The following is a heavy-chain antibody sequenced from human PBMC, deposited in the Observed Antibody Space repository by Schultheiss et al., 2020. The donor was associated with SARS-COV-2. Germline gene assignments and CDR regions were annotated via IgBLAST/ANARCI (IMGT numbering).Heavy chain of an antibody. J-gene: IGHJ6*04. CDR1: GYTFTGYY. Sequence: ASVKVSCKSSGYTFTGYYMHWVRQAPGQGLEWMGWINPNSGGTNYAQKFQGWVTMTRDTSISTAYMELRSLRSDDTAVYYCARDVRKVPAAIGAKDVWGKGTTVTVSS. CDR2: INPNSGGT. D-gene: IGHD2-2*01. CDR3: ARDVRKVPAAIGAKDV. V-gene: IGHV1-2*04.